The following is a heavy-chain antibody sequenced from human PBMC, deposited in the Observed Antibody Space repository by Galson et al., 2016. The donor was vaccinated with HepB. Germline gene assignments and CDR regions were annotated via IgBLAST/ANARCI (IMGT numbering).Heavy chain of an antibody. CDR2: ISSASNYM. J-gene: IGHJ5*02. V-gene: IGHV3-21*01. D-gene: IGHD3-10*01. CDR1: GFIFSDYT. CDR3: AGSMFSVKNWFDP. Sequence: SLRLSCAASGFIFSDYTMTWVRQAPGKGLEWVSSISSASNYMYYGDSVKGRFTISRDNAKNPLYLQLNSLRAEDTAIYYCAGSMFSVKNWFDPWGQGTLVTVSS.